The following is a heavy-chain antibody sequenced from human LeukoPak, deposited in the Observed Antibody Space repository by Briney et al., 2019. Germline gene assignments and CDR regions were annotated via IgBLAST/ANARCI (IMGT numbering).Heavy chain of an antibody. CDR1: GFTFGNHW. Sequence: PGGSLRLSRAASGFTFGNHWMTWVRQAPGKGLEWVATIKEDGSEKYYVDSVKGRFTISRDNAKSSLYLQMNSLRAEDMALYYCARGSGWFLYWGQGTLVTVSS. CDR3: ARGSGWFLY. D-gene: IGHD6-19*01. CDR2: IKEDGSEK. V-gene: IGHV3-7*04. J-gene: IGHJ4*02.